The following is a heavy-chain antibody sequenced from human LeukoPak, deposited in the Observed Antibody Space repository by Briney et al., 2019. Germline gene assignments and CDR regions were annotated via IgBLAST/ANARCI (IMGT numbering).Heavy chain of an antibody. Sequence: PSETLSLTCTVSGGSISSSSYYWGWIRQPPGKGLEWIGSIYYSGSTYYNPSLKSRVTISVDTSKNQFSLKLSSVTAADTAVYYCARGRGYAVVTSPFDYWGQGTLVTVSS. CDR3: ARGRGYAVVTSPFDY. V-gene: IGHV4-39*01. CDR1: GGSISSSSYY. CDR2: IYYSGST. J-gene: IGHJ4*02. D-gene: IGHD4-23*01.